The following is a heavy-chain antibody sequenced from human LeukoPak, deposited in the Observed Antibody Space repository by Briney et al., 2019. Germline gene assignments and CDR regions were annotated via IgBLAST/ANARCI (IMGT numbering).Heavy chain of an antibody. Sequence: PSETLSLTCAVYGGSISGYYWSWIRQPPGKGLEWIGEINHSGSTNYNPSLKSRVTISVDTSKNQFSLKLSSVTAADTAVYYCARGGGHWGQGTLVTVSS. CDR2: INHSGST. CDR3: ARGGGH. J-gene: IGHJ4*02. CDR1: GGSISGYY. D-gene: IGHD3-10*01. V-gene: IGHV4-34*01.